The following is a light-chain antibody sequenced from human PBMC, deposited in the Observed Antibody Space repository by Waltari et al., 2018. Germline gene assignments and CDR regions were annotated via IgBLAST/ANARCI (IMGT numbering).Light chain of an antibody. Sequence: DIVMTQSPDSLAVSLGERATTTCKSSQSVLYSSNNNNYLAWYQQKSGQPPKLLIYWASTRESGVPDRFSGSGSGTDFTLTISSLQAEDVAVYYCQQYYSTPLTFGGGTKVEI. J-gene: IGKJ4*01. CDR1: QSVLYSSNNNNY. V-gene: IGKV4-1*01. CDR2: WAS. CDR3: QQYYSTPLT.